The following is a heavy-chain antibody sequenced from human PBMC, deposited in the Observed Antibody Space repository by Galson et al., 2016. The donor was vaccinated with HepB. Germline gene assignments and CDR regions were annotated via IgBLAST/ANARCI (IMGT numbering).Heavy chain of an antibody. Sequence: SVKVSCKASGYSFTDYRIHWVRQAPGQGLECMGVINPRGGATDYVQKFQGRVTMTSDTSTRTVYMELSSLTFEDTAVYFCASGLIATGASYYYNVMDVGGQGTTVTVS. D-gene: IGHD1-1*01. CDR2: INPRGGAT. CDR3: ASGLIATGASYYYNVMDV. CDR1: GYSFTDYR. V-gene: IGHV1-46*01. J-gene: IGHJ6*02.